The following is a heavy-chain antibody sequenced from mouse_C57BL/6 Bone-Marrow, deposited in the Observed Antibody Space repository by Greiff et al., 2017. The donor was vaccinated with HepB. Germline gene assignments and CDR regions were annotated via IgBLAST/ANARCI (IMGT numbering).Heavy chain of an antibody. D-gene: IGHD1-1*01. CDR2: IWSDGST. CDR1: GFSLTSYG. J-gene: IGHJ3*01. CDR3: ARHGDYGSSPWFAY. V-gene: IGHV2-6-1*01. Sequence: VQLQESGPGLVAPSQSLSITCTVSGFSLTSYGVHWVRQPPGKGLEWLVVIWSDGSTTYNSALKSRLSISKDNSKSQVFLKMNSLQTDDTAMYYCARHGDYGSSPWFAYWGQGTLVTVSA.